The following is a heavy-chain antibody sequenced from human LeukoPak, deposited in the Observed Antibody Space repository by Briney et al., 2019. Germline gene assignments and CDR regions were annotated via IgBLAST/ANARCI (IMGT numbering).Heavy chain of an antibody. CDR2: INPNSGGT. CDR1: GYTFTGYY. D-gene: IGHD3-3*01. J-gene: IGHJ6*03. V-gene: IGHV1-2*02. Sequence: PLASVKVSCKASGYTFTGYYMHWVRQAPGQGLEWMGWINPNSGGTNYAQKFQGRATMTRDTSISTAYMELSRLRSDDTAVYYCARRGYDFWSGYYYYYYMDVWGKGTTVTVSS. CDR3: ARRGYDFWSGYYYYYYMDV.